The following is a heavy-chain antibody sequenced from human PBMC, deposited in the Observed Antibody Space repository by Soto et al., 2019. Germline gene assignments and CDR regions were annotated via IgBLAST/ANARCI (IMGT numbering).Heavy chain of an antibody. CDR3: ARGRGYSGQRRGWFDP. V-gene: IGHV4-59*01. CDR1: GGSISTYY. CDR2: IYYSGRT. Sequence: QLQLQESGPGLVKPSETLSLTCTVSGGSISTYYWNWIRQPPGKGLECIGDIYYSGRTNYNPSLKSRVAISVDMSKNQFSLTLSSVTPADTAVYYCARGRGYSGQRRGWFDPWGQGTLVTVSS. J-gene: IGHJ5*02. D-gene: IGHD5-12*01.